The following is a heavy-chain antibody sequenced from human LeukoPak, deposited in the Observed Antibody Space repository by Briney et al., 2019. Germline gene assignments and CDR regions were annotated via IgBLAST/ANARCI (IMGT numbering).Heavy chain of an antibody. CDR3: ARVRRIIAAVGTGTRRENWFDP. D-gene: IGHD6-13*01. V-gene: IGHV3-48*03. CDR1: GFTFSSYE. J-gene: IGHJ5*02. CDR2: ISSSGSTI. Sequence: GSLRLSCAASGFTFSSYEMNWVRQAPGKGLERVSYISSSGSTIYYADSVKGRFTISRDNAKNSLYLQMNSLRAEDTAVYYCARVRRIIAAVGTGTRRENWFDPWGQGTLVTVSS.